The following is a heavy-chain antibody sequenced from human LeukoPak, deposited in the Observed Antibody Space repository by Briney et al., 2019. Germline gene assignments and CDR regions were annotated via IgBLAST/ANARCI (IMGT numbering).Heavy chain of an antibody. V-gene: IGHV4-34*01. CDR2: INHSGST. Sequence: PSETLSLTCAVYGGSFSGYYWNWIRQPPGKGLEWIGEINHSGSTNYNPSLKSRVTISVDTSKNQFSLKLSSVTAADTAVYYCARSGYGGVRGATFDYWGQGTLVTVSS. D-gene: IGHD3-10*01. CDR1: GGSFSGYY. CDR3: ARSGYGGVRGATFDY. J-gene: IGHJ4*02.